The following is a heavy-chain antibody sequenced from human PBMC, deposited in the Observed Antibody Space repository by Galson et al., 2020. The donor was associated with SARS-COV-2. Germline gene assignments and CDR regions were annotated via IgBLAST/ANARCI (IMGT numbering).Heavy chain of an antibody. V-gene: IGHV1-69*06. J-gene: IGHJ2*01. CDR3: ARGRDYYDTSGYYKPWYFDL. Sequence: KISCKGSEDTFRNYAISWVRQAPGQGLEWVGGIIPIFNTANYAQKFLDRVTITADKSTNTAYMELSSLRSEDTAVYFCARGRDYYDTSGYYKPWYFDLWGRGTLVTVSS. CDR1: EDTFRNYA. CDR2: IIPIFNTA. D-gene: IGHD3-22*01.